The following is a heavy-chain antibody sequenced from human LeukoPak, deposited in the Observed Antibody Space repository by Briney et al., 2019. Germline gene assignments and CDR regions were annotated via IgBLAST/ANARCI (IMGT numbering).Heavy chain of an antibody. V-gene: IGHV3-23*01. CDR2: ISGSDNSA. CDR1: GFIFRSYS. J-gene: IGHJ4*02. D-gene: IGHD6-13*01. Sequence: GGSLRLSCAASGFIFRSYSMNWVRQAPGKGLEWVSSISGSDNSAYFADSVKGRFTISRDNSKNTLSLQMNSLRAEDTAVYYCAKDRSAAASYCFDYWGQGTLVTVSS. CDR3: AKDRSAAASYCFDY.